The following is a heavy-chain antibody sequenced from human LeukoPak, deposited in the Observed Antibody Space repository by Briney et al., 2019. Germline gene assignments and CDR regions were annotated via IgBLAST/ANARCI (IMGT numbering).Heavy chain of an antibody. Sequence: ASVKVSCKASGYTFTSYDINWVRQATGQGLEWMGWMNPNSGNTGYAQKFQGRVTMTRNTSISTAYMELSSLRSEDTAVYYCARELSSSWYYYYGMDVWGQGTTVTVYS. CDR2: MNPNSGNT. CDR1: GYTFTSYD. D-gene: IGHD6-13*01. CDR3: ARELSSSWYYYYGMDV. J-gene: IGHJ6*02. V-gene: IGHV1-8*01.